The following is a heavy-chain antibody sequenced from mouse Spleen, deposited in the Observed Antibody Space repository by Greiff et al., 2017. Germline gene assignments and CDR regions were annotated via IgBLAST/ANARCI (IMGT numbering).Heavy chain of an antibody. CDR1: GYTFTSYW. V-gene: IGHV1-53*01. Sequence: QVQLQQPGTELVKPGASVKLSCKASGYTFTSYWMHWVKQRPGQGLEWIGNINPSNGGTNYNEKFKSKATLTVDKPSSTAYMQLSSLTSEDSAVYYCARSLYYYGSSSYAMDYWGQGTSVTVSS. J-gene: IGHJ4*01. CDR3: ARSLYYYGSSSYAMDY. D-gene: IGHD1-1*01. CDR2: INPSNGGT.